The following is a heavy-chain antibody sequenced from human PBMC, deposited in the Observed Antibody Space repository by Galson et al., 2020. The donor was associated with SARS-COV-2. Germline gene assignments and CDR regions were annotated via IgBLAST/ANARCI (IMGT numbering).Heavy chain of an antibody. V-gene: IGHV5-51*01. J-gene: IGHJ5*02. CDR3: ASSPYCGGDCYSWFDP. Sequence: GESLKISCKGSGYSFTSYWIGWVRQMPGKGLEWMGIIYPGDSDTRYSPSFQGQVTISADKSISTAYLQWSSLKASDTAMYYCASSPYCGGDCYSWFDPWGQGTLVTVSS. D-gene: IGHD2-21*01. CDR1: GYSFTSYW. CDR2: IYPGDSDT.